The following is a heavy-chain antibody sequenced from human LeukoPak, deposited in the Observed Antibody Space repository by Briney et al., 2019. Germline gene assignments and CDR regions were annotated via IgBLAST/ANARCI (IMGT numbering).Heavy chain of an antibody. Sequence: GGSLRLSCAASGFTFSSYGMHWVRQAPGKGLEWVAFIRYDGSNKYYADSVKGRFTISRDNSKNTLYLQMNSLRAEDTAVYYCAKDPYYDSSGYYYGGGDYWGQGTLVTVSS. CDR3: AKDPYYDSSGYYYGGGDY. CDR1: GFTFSSYG. CDR2: IRYDGSNK. J-gene: IGHJ4*02. D-gene: IGHD3-22*01. V-gene: IGHV3-30*02.